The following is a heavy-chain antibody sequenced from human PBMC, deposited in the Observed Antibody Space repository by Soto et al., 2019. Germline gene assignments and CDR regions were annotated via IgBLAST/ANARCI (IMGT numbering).Heavy chain of an antibody. Sequence: EVQLVESGGGLVKPGGSLRLSCAASGFTFSNAWMSWVRQAPGKGLEWVGRIKSKTDGGTTDYAAPVKGRFTISRDDSKNTLYLQMNSLKTEDTAVYYCTTDHLTTVTNFDYWGQGTLVTVSS. CDR2: IKSKTDGGTT. CDR1: GFTFSNAW. CDR3: TTDHLTTVTNFDY. D-gene: IGHD4-17*01. J-gene: IGHJ4*02. V-gene: IGHV3-15*01.